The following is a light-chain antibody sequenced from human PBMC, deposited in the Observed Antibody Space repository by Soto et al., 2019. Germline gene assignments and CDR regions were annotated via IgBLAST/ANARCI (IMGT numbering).Light chain of an antibody. V-gene: IGKV1-39*01. Sequence: DIQMTQSPSSLLASDEDRVTITCRASQSISNYLNWYQHKPGKAPKLLIYAASILQSGVPSGFSGSGSGTDFTLTISSLQPEDFATYYRQQSFTTPLTFGGGTKIEIK. J-gene: IGKJ4*01. CDR1: QSISNY. CDR3: QQSFTTPLT. CDR2: AAS.